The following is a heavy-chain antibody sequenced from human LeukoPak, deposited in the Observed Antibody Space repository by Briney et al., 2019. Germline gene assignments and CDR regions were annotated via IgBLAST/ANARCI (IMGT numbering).Heavy chain of an antibody. CDR2: SSSSGSTI. V-gene: IGHV3-48*03. D-gene: IGHD3-10*01. Sequence: GGSLRLSCAASGFTFSSYEMNWVRQAPGEGLEWVSYSSSSGSTIYYADSVKGRFTISRDNAKNSLYLQMNSLRAEDTAVYYCARGRVFGDYWGQGALVTVSS. J-gene: IGHJ4*02. CDR1: GFTFSSYE. CDR3: ARGRVFGDY.